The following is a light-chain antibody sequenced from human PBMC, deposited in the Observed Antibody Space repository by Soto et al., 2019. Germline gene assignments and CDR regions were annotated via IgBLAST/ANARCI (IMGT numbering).Light chain of an antibody. CDR3: QQYNDYWT. V-gene: IGKV3-20*01. CDR2: GAS. Sequence: EIVLTQSPGTLSLSPGEKATLSCRASQSVSSNYLAWYQQKPGQAPRLLIYGASSRATGIPDRFSGSGSGTDFTISISSLQPDDFATYFCQQYNDYWTFGQGTKVDIK. CDR1: QSVSSNY. J-gene: IGKJ1*01.